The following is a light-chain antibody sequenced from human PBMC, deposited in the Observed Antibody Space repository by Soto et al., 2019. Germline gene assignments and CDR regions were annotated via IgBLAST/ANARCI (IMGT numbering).Light chain of an antibody. CDR3: AGWDDSLNGV. Sequence: QSVLTQPPSASGTPGQRVTISCSGSNSNIGRHTVNWYQQFPGTAPKLLIHSDNQRPSGVPGRFSGSKSGTSASLAISGLQSEDEADYYCAGWDDSLNGVFGGGTKLTVL. V-gene: IGLV1-44*01. CDR1: NSNIGRHT. J-gene: IGLJ2*01. CDR2: SDN.